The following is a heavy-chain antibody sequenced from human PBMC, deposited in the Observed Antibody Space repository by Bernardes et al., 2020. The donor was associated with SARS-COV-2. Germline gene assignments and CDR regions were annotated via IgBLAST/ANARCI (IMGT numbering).Heavy chain of an antibody. J-gene: IGHJ6*02. V-gene: IGHV5-51*01. D-gene: IGHD3-9*01. CDR1: GYSFTSYW. Sequence: GESLKISCKGSGYSFTSYWIGWVRQMPGKGLEWMGIIYPGDSDTRYSPSFQGQVTISADKSISTAYLQWSSLKASDTAMYYCASQGDILTGYDGMDVWSQGTTVTVSS. CDR3: ASQGDILTGYDGMDV. CDR2: IYPGDSDT.